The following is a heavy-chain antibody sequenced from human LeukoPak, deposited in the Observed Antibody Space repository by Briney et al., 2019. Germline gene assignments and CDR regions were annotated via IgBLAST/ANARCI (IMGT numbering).Heavy chain of an antibody. CDR2: IYYSGST. J-gene: IGHJ4*02. D-gene: IGHD3-22*01. Sequence: PSETLSLTCTVSAGSISSYYWSWIRQPPGKGLEWIGYIYYSGSTNYNPSLKSRVTISVGTSKNQFSLKLSSVTAADTAVYYCARHFQYYYDSSGYFGYWGQGTLVTVSS. V-gene: IGHV4-59*08. CDR3: ARHFQYYYDSSGYFGY. CDR1: AGSISSYY.